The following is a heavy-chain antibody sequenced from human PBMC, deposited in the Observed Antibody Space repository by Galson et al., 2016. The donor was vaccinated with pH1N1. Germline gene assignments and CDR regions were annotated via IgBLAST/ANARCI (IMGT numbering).Heavy chain of an antibody. CDR2: IIALFGTT. Sequence: SVKVSCKASGVIFRNFAMSWVRQAPGQGLEWMGGIIALFGTTNSAQKFQGRLTITTDESTSTVYMELSSLRSEDTAVYYCARAGENYYETSGYGKTWGQGTLVTVSS. J-gene: IGHJ4*02. CDR1: GVIFRNFA. D-gene: IGHD3-22*01. V-gene: IGHV1-69*05. CDR3: ARAGENYYETSGYGKT.